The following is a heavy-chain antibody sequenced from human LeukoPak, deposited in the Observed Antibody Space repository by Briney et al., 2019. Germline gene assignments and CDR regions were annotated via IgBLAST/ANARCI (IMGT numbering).Heavy chain of an antibody. CDR3: ARDPSPRIAAPDYFDY. D-gene: IGHD6-6*01. V-gene: IGHV1-18*01. J-gene: IGHJ4*02. CDR2: ISAYNGNT. CDR1: GYTFTSYG. Sequence: ASVKVSCKASGYTFTSYGISWVRQAPGQGLEWMGWISAYNGNTNYAQKLQGRDTMTTDTSTSTAYMELRSLRSDDTAVYYCARDPSPRIAAPDYFDYWGQGTLVTVSS.